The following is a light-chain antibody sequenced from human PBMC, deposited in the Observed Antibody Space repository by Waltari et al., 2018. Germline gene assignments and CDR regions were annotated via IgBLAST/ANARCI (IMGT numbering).Light chain of an antibody. CDR2: DAS. CDR3: QKYESLPAT. J-gene: IGKJ1*01. Sequence: IMLTQSPGTLSLSPGERATLSCRASQSVGRSLVWYQQKPGQAPRLLIYDASRRATCIPDRFSGSGFGTDFSLTISRLEPEDFAVYYCQKYESLPATFGQGTKVEIK. CDR1: QSVGRS. V-gene: IGKV3-20*01.